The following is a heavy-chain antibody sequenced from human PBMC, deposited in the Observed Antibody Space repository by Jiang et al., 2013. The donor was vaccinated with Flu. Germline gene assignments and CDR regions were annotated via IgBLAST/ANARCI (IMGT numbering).Heavy chain of an antibody. D-gene: IGHD5-12*01. CDR3: AKDFFIGATVTEYYFDY. J-gene: IGHJ4*02. CDR2: ISYDGSNK. V-gene: IGHV3-30*18. Sequence: GLVQPGGSLRLSCAASGFTFSSYAMSWVRQAPGKGLEWVAVISYDGSNKYYADSVKGRFTISRDNSKNTLYLQMNSLRAEDTAVYYCAKDFFIGATVTEYYFDYWGQGTLVTVSS. CDR1: GFTFSSYA.